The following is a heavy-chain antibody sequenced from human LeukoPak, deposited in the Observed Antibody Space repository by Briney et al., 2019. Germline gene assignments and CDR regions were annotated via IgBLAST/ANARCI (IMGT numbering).Heavy chain of an antibody. J-gene: IGHJ4*02. V-gene: IGHV3-23*01. CDR2: ISGSGGST. CDR1: GFTFSSYV. Sequence: GGSLRLSCAASGFTFSSYVMSWVRQAPGKGLEWVSSISGSGGSTYYADSVKGRFTISRDNSKNTLYLQMNSLRAEDTALYYCATKGTIVTTNYFDYWGQGTLVTVSS. D-gene: IGHD4-11*01. CDR3: ATKGTIVTTNYFDY.